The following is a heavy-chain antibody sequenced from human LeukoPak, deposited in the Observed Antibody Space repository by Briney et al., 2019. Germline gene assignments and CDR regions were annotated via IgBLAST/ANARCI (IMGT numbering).Heavy chain of an antibody. CDR3: ARSGDSSGYFLDY. V-gene: IGHV1-69*05. Sequence: SVKVSYKASGGTFSSYAISWVRQAPGQGLEWMGKIIPIFGTANYAQKFQGRVTITTDESTSTAYMELSSLRSEDTAVYYCARSGDSSGYFLDYWGQGTLVTVSS. CDR2: IIPIFGTA. CDR1: GGTFSSYA. J-gene: IGHJ4*02. D-gene: IGHD3-22*01.